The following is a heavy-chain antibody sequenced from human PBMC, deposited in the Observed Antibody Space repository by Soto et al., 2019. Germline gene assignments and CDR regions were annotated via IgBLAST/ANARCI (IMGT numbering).Heavy chain of an antibody. D-gene: IGHD5-12*01. CDR2: ISYDGSNK. J-gene: IGHJ6*02. CDR3: AKLTYSGYDRSYYYGMDV. Sequence: PVGSLRLSCAASGFTFSSYGMHWVRQAPGKGLEWVAVISYDGSNKYYADSVKGRFTISRDNSKNTLYLQMNSLRAEDTAVYYCAKLTYSGYDRSYYYGMDVWGQGTTVTVSS. CDR1: GFTFSSYG. V-gene: IGHV3-30*18.